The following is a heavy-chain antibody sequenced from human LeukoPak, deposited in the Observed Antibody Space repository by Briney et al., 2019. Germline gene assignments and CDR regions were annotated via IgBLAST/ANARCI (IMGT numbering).Heavy chain of an antibody. Sequence: GASVTVSCKASGYTFTGYYMHWVRQAPGQGIGWMGWINPNSGGTNYAQKFQGSVTMTRDTSISTAYMELSRLRSDDTAVYYCARDLLYGDYVYFQHWGQGTLVTVSS. V-gene: IGHV1-2*02. J-gene: IGHJ1*01. D-gene: IGHD4-17*01. CDR1: GYTFTGYY. CDR3: ARDLLYGDYVYFQH. CDR2: INPNSGGT.